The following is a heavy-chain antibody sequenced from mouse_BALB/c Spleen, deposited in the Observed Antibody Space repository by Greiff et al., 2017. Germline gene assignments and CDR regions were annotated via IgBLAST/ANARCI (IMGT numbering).Heavy chain of an antibody. Sequence: EVKVVESGGGLVKPGGSLKLSCAASGFTFSSYAMSWVRQTPEKRLEWVATISSGGSYTYYPDSVKGRFTISRDNAKNTLYLQMSSLRSEDTAMYYCASGDYYGSSLAYWGQGTLVTVSA. CDR2: ISSGGSYT. J-gene: IGHJ3*01. V-gene: IGHV5-9-3*01. CDR3: ASGDYYGSSLAY. CDR1: GFTFSSYA. D-gene: IGHD1-1*01.